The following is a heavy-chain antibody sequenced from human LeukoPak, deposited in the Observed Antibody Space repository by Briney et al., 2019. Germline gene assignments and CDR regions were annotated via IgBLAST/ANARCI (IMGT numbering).Heavy chain of an antibody. CDR3: AKLIDY. CDR1: GFIFSSYV. Sequence: PGGSLRLSRAASGFIFSSYVLSWVRQAPGKGLEWVSTISGSGGNTYYADSVKGRFTISRDNPKNTLYLQMNSLRAEDTAVYYCAKLIDYWGQGTLVTVSS. J-gene: IGHJ4*02. CDR2: ISGSGGNT. V-gene: IGHV3-23*01.